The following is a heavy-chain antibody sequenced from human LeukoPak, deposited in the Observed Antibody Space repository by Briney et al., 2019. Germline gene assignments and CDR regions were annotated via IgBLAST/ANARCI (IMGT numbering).Heavy chain of an antibody. Sequence: GGSLRPSCAPSGFTFSDYSMSWVRQAPGKGLEWVASISTVSTYTFYGDSVKGRFTISRDNAKNSLYLQMSYLTAEDTAVYYCAAYYYDSRDYWGQGTLVTVSS. CDR1: GFTFSDYS. CDR3: AAYYYDSRDY. J-gene: IGHJ4*02. CDR2: ISTVSTYT. D-gene: IGHD3-22*01. V-gene: IGHV3-21*06.